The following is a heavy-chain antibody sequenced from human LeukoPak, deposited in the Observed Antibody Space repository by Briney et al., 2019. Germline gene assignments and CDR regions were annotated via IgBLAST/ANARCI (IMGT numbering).Heavy chain of an antibody. CDR3: ARALDYGDLTFDY. CDR2: IYHSGST. Sequence: SETLSLTCTVSGGSLSSGHYYWTWIRQHPGKGLEWIGYIYHSGSTDYNPSLKSRVTISVDTSKSQFSLKLNSVTAADTAVYYCARALDYGDLTFDYWGQGTLVTVSS. D-gene: IGHD4-17*01. J-gene: IGHJ4*02. V-gene: IGHV4-31*03. CDR1: GGSLSSGHYY.